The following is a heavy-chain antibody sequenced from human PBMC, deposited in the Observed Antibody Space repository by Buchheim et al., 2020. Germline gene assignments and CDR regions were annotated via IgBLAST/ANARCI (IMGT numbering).Heavy chain of an antibody. D-gene: IGHD4-11*01. Sequence: EVLLVQSGAEVKRPGESLKISCQISGYSFPTYWVGWVRQLPGKGLELMGIISPTDSDARYSPSFQGQATISADKSINTTYPQWSRLKASDTAIYFCARLPYSQESHFDYWGQGTL. CDR2: ISPTDSDA. CDR3: ARLPYSQESHFDY. V-gene: IGHV5-51*03. CDR1: GYSFPTYW. J-gene: IGHJ4*02.